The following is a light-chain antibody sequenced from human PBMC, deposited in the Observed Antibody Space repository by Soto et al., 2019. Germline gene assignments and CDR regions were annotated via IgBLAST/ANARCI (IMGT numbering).Light chain of an antibody. J-gene: IGLJ3*02. CDR2: EVT. Sequence: QSALTQPPSASGSPGQSVTISCTGTSSDVGGYNHVSWYQHHPGKAPKLMIYEVTKRPSGVPDRFSGSKSGNTASLTVSGLQAEDEADYYCASFASANNWVFGGGTKVTVL. CDR1: SSDVGGYNH. CDR3: ASFASANNWV. V-gene: IGLV2-8*01.